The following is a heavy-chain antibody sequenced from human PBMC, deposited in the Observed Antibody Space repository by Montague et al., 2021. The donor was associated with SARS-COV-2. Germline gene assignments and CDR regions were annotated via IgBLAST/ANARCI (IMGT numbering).Heavy chain of an antibody. J-gene: IGHJ4*02. CDR2: IYYSGST. CDR1: GGSIGSYY. CDR3: ARGDVEMATIKSGGPFYHFDY. V-gene: IGHV4-59*13. D-gene: IGHD5-24*01. Sequence: SETLSLTCTASGGSIGSYYWSWIRQPPGKGLEWIGYIYYSGSTNYNPSLKSPVTISVDTSKNQFSLKLSSVTAADTAVYYCARGDVEMATIKSGGPFYHFDYWGQGTLVTVSS.